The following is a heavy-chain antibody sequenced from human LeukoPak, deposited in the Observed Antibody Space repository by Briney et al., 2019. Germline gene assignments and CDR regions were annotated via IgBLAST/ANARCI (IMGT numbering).Heavy chain of an antibody. J-gene: IGHJ6*03. CDR1: GFTFSDYY. CDR2: ISSSGSTI. Sequence: PGGSLRLSCAASGFTFSDYYMSWIRQAPGKGLEWVSYISSSGSTIYYADSVKGRFTISRDNAKNSLYLQMNSLRAEDTAVYYCARDGRFGEFRYYYYYYMDVWGKGTTVTISS. D-gene: IGHD3-10*01. CDR3: ARDGRFGEFRYYYYYYMDV. V-gene: IGHV3-11*04.